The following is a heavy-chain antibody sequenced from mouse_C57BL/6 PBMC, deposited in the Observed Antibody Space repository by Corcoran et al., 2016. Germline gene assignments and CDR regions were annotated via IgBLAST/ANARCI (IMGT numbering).Heavy chain of an antibody. CDR3: ARREGITTVVEGLDY. CDR2: INPYNGGT. CDR1: GYTFTDYY. D-gene: IGHD1-1*01. V-gene: IGHV1-19*01. Sequence: EVQLQQSGPVLVKPGASVKMSCKASGYTFTDYYMNWVKQSHGKSLECIGVINPYNGGTSYNQKFKGKATLTVDKSSSTAYMELNSLTSEDSAVYYCARREGITTVVEGLDYWGQGTSVTVSS. J-gene: IGHJ4*01.